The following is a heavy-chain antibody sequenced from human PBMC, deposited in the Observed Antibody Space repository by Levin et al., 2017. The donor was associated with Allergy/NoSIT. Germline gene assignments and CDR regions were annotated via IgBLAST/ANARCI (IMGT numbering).Heavy chain of an antibody. V-gene: IGHV3-53*01. D-gene: IGHD2-2*01. CDR2: IHSDGST. Sequence: GESLKISCAASGLTVRDNYFTWVRQAPGKGLDWVSVIHSDGSTFYADSVKGRFTISRDNSRNTLYLQMNSLRAEDTALYYCARGYEWLDYWGQGTQVTVSS. CDR1: GLTVRDNY. CDR3: ARGYEWLDY. J-gene: IGHJ4*02.